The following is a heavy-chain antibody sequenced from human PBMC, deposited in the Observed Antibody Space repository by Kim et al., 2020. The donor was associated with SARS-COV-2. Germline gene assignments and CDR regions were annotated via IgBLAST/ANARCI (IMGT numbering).Heavy chain of an antibody. J-gene: IGHJ4*02. CDR3: ARNKWGEDYLDY. D-gene: IGHD7-27*01. CDR2: ISSSSSYI. Sequence: GGSLRLSCAASGFTFSSYSMNWVRQAPGKGLEWVSSISSSSSYIYYADSVKGRFTISRDNAKNSLYLQMNSLRAEDTAVYYCARNKWGEDYLDYWGQGTLVTVSS. CDR1: GFTFSSYS. V-gene: IGHV3-21*01.